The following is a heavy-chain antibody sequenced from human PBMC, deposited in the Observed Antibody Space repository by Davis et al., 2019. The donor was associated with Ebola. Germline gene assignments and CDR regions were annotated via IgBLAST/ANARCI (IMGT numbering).Heavy chain of an antibody. D-gene: IGHD3-22*01. J-gene: IGHJ5*02. CDR2: ISDDGNHK. Sequence: GESLKISCATSGFTLSGYAIHWVRQAPGKGLEWVAVISDDGNHKDYADSVKGRFTISRDNPKNTLYLQMNSLRPEDTAVYYCVRGLTIVVIQDFFDPWGQGTLVTVSS. CDR1: GFTLSGYA. V-gene: IGHV3-30*04. CDR3: VRGLTIVVIQDFFDP.